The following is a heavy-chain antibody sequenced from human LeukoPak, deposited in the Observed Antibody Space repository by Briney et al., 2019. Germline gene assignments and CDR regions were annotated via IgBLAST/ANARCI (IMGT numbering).Heavy chain of an antibody. J-gene: IGHJ4*02. V-gene: IGHV3-21*01. Sequence: GGSLRLSCAASGFTFSSYSMNWVRQAPGKGLEWVSSISSSSSYIYYADPVKGRFTISRDNAKNSLYLQMNSLRAEDTAVYYCARASAMVTEYWGQGTLVTVSS. CDR1: GFTFSSYS. CDR3: ARASAMVTEY. D-gene: IGHD5-18*01. CDR2: ISSSSSYI.